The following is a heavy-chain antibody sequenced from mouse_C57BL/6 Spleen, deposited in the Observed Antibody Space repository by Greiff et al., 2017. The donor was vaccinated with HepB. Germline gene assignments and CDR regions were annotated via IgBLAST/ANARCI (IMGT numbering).Heavy chain of an antibody. Sequence: VQLKQPGAELVKPGASVKMSCKASGYTFTSYWITWVKQRPGQGLEWIGDIYPGSGSTNYNEKFKSKATLTVDTSSSTAYMQLSSLTSEDSAVYYCARRDYYDYDDFDYWGQGTTLTVSS. D-gene: IGHD2-4*01. CDR1: GYTFTSYW. CDR2: IYPGSGST. J-gene: IGHJ2*01. V-gene: IGHV1-55*01. CDR3: ARRDYYDYDDFDY.